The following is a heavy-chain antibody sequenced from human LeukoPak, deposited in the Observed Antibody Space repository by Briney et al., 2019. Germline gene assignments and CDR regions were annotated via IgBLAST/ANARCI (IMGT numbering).Heavy chain of an antibody. D-gene: IGHD6-19*01. CDR2: IYYSGNT. V-gene: IGHV4-39*01. J-gene: IGHJ5*02. CDR1: GGSITSGTYY. CDR3: ARRVAVAGRNDWFDP. Sequence: SETLSLTCTVFGGSITSGTYYWGWIRQPPGKGLEWIGSIYYSGNTYYNPSLKSRVSISIDASKSQFSLKLNSVTAADTAVYYCARRVAVAGRNDWFDPWGQGTLVTVSS.